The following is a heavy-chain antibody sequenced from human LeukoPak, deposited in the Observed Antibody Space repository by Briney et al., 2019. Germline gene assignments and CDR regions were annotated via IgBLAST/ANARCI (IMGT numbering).Heavy chain of an antibody. V-gene: IGHV4-30-2*01. J-gene: IGHJ6*03. CDR1: GGSISSGGYY. CDR3: ARGYSSSGHYYYYMDV. Sequence: PSQTLSLTCTVSGGSISSGGYYWSWIRQPPGKGLEWIGYIYHSGSTYYNPSLKSRVTISVDRSKNQFSLKLSSVTAADTAVYYCARGYSSSGHYYYYMDVWGKGTTVTVSS. D-gene: IGHD6-13*01. CDR2: IYHSGST.